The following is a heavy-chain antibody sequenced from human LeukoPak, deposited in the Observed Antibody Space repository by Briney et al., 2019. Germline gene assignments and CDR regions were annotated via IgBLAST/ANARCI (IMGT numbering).Heavy chain of an antibody. Sequence: GGSLRLSCAASGFTFSSYWMNWVRQAPGKGLEWVANIKQDATEKYYVDSVRGRLTISRDNAKNSLYLQMNSLRAEDTAVYYCARERRNYYDSSGPIDYWGQGTLVTVSS. V-gene: IGHV3-7*01. J-gene: IGHJ4*02. D-gene: IGHD3-22*01. CDR3: ARERRNYYDSSGPIDY. CDR2: IKQDATEK. CDR1: GFTFSSYW.